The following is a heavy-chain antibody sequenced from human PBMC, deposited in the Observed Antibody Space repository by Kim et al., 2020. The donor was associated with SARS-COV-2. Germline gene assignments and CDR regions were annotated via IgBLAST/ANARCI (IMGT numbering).Heavy chain of an antibody. CDR2: INHSGST. J-gene: IGHJ6*02. CDR3: ANRPPSYYYYYGMDV. CDR1: GGSFSGYY. Sequence: SETLSLTCAVYGGSFSGYYWSWIRQPPGKGLEWIGEINHSGSTNYNPSLKSRVTISVDTSKNQFSLKLSSVTAADTAVYYCANRPPSYYYYYGMDVWGQGTTVTVSS. V-gene: IGHV4-34*01.